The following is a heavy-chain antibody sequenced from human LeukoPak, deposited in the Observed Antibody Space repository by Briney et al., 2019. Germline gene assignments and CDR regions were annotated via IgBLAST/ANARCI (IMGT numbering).Heavy chain of an antibody. CDR2: INTTTGNP. D-gene: IGHD5-12*01. CDR1: GYTFTSYA. J-gene: IGHJ4*02. Sequence: GPVKVSCKASGYTFTSYAKNWVRQAPGQGLEWMGWINTTTGNPTYAQGFTGRFVFSLDTSVSTAYLQISSLKAEDTAVYYCARAGPPGYSGYDWSYWGQGTLVTVSS. CDR3: ARAGPPGYSGYDWSY. V-gene: IGHV7-4-1*02.